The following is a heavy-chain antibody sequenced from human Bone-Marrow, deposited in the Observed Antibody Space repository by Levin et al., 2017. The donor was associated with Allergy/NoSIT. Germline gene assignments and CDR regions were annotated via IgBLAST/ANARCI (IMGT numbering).Heavy chain of an antibody. CDR1: GGSFSGYY. D-gene: IGHD3-10*01. J-gene: IGHJ2*01. CDR2: INHSGST. CDR3: ARGQDTMVRARDWYFDL. Sequence: PSETLSLTCAVYGGSFSGYYWSWIRQPPGKGLEWIGEINHSGSTNYNPSLKSRVTISVDTSKNQFSLKLSSVTAADTAVYYCARGQDTMVRARDWYFDLWGRGTLVTVSS. V-gene: IGHV4-34*01.